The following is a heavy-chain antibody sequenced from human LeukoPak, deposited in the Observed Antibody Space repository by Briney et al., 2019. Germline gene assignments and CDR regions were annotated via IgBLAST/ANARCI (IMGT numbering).Heavy chain of an antibody. CDR1: GFTFSNYA. Sequence: GGSLRLSCAASGFTFSNYAMNWVRQAPGKGLEWVSGIGAGGTFTYYAVSVKGRFTISRDNSRNTLYLQMNSLRADDTAVYYCAKEGGDWLTAAAGYLWYFDLWGRATLVTVSS. CDR3: AKEGGDWLTAAAGYLWYFDL. CDR2: IGAGGTFT. D-gene: IGHD6-13*01. J-gene: IGHJ2*01. V-gene: IGHV3-23*01.